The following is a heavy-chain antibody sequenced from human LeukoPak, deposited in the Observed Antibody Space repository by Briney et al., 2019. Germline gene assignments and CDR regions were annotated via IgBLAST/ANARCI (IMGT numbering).Heavy chain of an antibody. CDR2: IDDSGSSI. V-gene: IGHV3-48*03. CDR3: ARDRTVGVPGTLQFDF. CDR1: GFTFSSYE. J-gene: IGHJ4*02. Sequence: GGSLRLSCAASGFTFSSYEMNWVRQAPGKGLEWVSYIDDSGSSIYYADSVKGRFTISRDNAKSSLYLQMNSLRAEYTAVYYCARDRTVGVPGTLQFDFWGQGTLVTVSS. D-gene: IGHD6-19*01.